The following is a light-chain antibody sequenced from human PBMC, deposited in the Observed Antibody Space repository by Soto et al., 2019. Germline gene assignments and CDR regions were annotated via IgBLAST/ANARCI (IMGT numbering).Light chain of an antibody. J-gene: IGLJ2*01. V-gene: IGLV2-8*01. CDR3: SSYAGSKILV. CDR1: SSDVGVYNY. Sequence: QSALTQPPSASGSPGQSVTISCTGTSSDVGVYNYVSWYQQHPGKAPKRIIYEVIKRPSGVPNRFSGSKSGNTASLTVSGLQAEDEADYYCSSYAGSKILVFGGGNKLTVL. CDR2: EVI.